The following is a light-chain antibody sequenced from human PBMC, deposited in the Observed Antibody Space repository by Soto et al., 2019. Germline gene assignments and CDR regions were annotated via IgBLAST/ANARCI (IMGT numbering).Light chain of an antibody. J-gene: IGLJ1*01. CDR2: STN. CDR1: SGSVSTANY. V-gene: IGLV8-61*01. Sequence: QTVVTQEPSFSVSPGGTVTLTCALSSGSVSTANYASWYRQTPGQPPRTLIYSTNMRSSGVPDRFSGSIIGDKAALTITRAQADDESIYYCVLYMGRGLLYVFGSGTKVTVL. CDR3: VLYMGRGLLYV.